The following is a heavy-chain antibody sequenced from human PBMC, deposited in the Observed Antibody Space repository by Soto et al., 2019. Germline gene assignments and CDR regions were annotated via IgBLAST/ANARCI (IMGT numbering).Heavy chain of an antibody. Sequence: PGGSLRLSCAASGFTFSSYSMNWVRQAPGKGLEWVSSISSSSSYIYYADSVKGRFTISRDNAKNSLYLQMNSLRAEDTAVYYCASIDNSGYYYGPFVYWGQGTLVTVSS. D-gene: IGHD3-22*01. CDR3: ASIDNSGYYYGPFVY. CDR1: GFTFSSYS. V-gene: IGHV3-21*01. J-gene: IGHJ4*02. CDR2: ISSSSSYI.